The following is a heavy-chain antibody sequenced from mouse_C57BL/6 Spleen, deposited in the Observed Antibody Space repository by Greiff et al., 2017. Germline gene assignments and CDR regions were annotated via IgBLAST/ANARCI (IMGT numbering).Heavy chain of an antibody. CDR2: IYPGDGDT. J-gene: IGHJ2*01. D-gene: IGHD4-1*01. Sequence: VMLVESGPELVKPGASVKISCKASGYAFSSSWMNWVKQRPGKGLEWIGRIYPGDGDTNYNGKFKGKATLTADKSSSTAYMQLSSLTSEDSAVYFCAREGTGFDYWGQGTTLTVSS. CDR3: AREGTGFDY. V-gene: IGHV1-82*01. CDR1: GYAFSSSW.